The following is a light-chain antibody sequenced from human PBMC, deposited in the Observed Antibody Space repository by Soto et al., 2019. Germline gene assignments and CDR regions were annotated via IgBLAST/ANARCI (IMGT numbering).Light chain of an antibody. CDR1: QSVSSSY. CDR2: GAS. J-gene: IGKJ3*01. V-gene: IGKV3-20*01. CDR3: HQYGSSPFT. Sequence: EIVLTQSPGTLSLSPGERATLSCRASQSVSSSYLAWYQQKPGQAPRLLIYGASSRATGIPDRLSGSGSGTDFTLTISRLEPEDFAVYYCHQYGSSPFTFGRGTKVDSK.